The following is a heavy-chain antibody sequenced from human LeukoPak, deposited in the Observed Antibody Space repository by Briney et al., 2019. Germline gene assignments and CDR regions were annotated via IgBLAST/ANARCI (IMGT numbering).Heavy chain of an antibody. J-gene: IGHJ4*02. D-gene: IGHD3-22*01. V-gene: IGHV3-30*02. CDR2: IHHDARNE. Sequence: QPGGSLRLSCAASGFTFSNHVMHWVRQAPGKGLEWVASIHHDARNEYYADSVKGRFTISRENAKNSLYLQMNSLRAGDTAVYYCARVRRYYDSSGYSSYFDYWGQGTLVTVSS. CDR1: GFTFSNHV. CDR3: ARVRRYYDSSGYSSYFDY.